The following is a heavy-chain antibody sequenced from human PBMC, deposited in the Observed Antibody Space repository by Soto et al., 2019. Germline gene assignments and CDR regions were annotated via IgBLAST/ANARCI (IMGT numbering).Heavy chain of an antibody. V-gene: IGHV1-18*04. Sequence: ASVKVSCKASGYTFTSYGISWVRQAPGQGLEWMGWISAYNGNTNYAQKLQGRVTMTTDTSTSTAYMELRSLRSDDTAVYYCARNIVVVTAAKGWFDPWGQGNLVTVSS. CDR3: ARNIVVVTAAKGWFDP. CDR1: GYTFTSYG. J-gene: IGHJ5*02. CDR2: ISAYNGNT. D-gene: IGHD2-2*01.